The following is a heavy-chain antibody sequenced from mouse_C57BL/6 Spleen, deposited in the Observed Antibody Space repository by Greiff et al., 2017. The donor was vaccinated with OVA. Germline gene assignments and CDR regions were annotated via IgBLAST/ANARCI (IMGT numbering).Heavy chain of an antibody. V-gene: IGHV5-16*01. Sequence: EVKLMESEGGLVQPGSSMKLSCTASGFTFSDYYMAWVRQVPEKGLEWVANINYDGSSTYYLDSLKSRFIISRDNAKNILYLQMSSLKSEDTATYYCARVNWDWYFDVWGTGTTVTVSS. CDR1: GFTFSDYY. D-gene: IGHD4-1*01. CDR3: ARVNWDWYFDV. CDR2: INYDGSST. J-gene: IGHJ1*03.